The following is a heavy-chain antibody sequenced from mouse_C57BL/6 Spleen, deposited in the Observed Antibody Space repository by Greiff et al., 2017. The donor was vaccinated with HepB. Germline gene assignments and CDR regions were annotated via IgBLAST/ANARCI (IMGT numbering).Heavy chain of an antibody. CDR2: IDPSDSYT. V-gene: IGHV1-69*01. Sequence: VQLQQPGAELVMPGASVKLSCKASGYTFTSYWMHWVKQRPGQGLEWIGEIDPSDSYTNYNQKFKGKSTLTVDKSSSTAYMQLSSLTSEDSAVYYCARSREAGYDELAYWGQGTLVTVSA. J-gene: IGHJ3*01. D-gene: IGHD2-2*01. CDR1: GYTFTSYW. CDR3: ARSREAGYDELAY.